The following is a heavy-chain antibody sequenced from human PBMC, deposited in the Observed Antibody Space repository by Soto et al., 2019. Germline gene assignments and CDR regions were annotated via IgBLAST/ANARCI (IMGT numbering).Heavy chain of an antibody. CDR3: ARYGDYYDSSGYYNHQSYYFDY. CDR2: IYTSGRT. CDR1: GGSISSGNDY. V-gene: IGHV4-30-4*01. D-gene: IGHD3-22*01. J-gene: IGHJ4*02. Sequence: SSETLSLTCTVSGGSISSGNDYWSWILQPPGQGLEWIGYIYTSGRTYYNPSLKSRVTISVDTSKNQFSLKLSSVTAADTAVYYCARYGDYYDSSGYYNHQSYYFDYWGQGTLVTVS.